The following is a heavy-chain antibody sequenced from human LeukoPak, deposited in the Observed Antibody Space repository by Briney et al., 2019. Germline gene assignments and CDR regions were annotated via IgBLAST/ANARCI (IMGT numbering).Heavy chain of an antibody. V-gene: IGHV1-69*05. CDR2: IIPIFGTA. J-gene: IGHJ4*02. CDR1: GGTSSSYA. CDR3: ARSGAAAGPYFDY. Sequence: SVKVSCKASGGTSSSYAISWVRQAPGQGLEWMGRIIPIFGTANYAQKFQGRVTITTDESTSTAYMELSSLRSEDTAVYYCARSGAAAGPYFDYWGQGTLVTVSS. D-gene: IGHD6-13*01.